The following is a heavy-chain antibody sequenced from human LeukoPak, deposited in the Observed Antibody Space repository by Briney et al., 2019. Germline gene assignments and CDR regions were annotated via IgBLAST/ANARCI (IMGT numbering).Heavy chain of an antibody. V-gene: IGHV4-39*01. J-gene: IGHJ4*02. D-gene: IGHD1-26*01. CDR1: GGSISSSSSY. Sequence: SETLSLTCTVSGGSISSSSSYWGWIRQPPGKGLEWIGSIYYSGSTYYNPSLKSRVTISVDTSKNQFSLKLSSVTAADTAVYYCARVSGSIVYFDYWGQGTLVTVSS. CDR2: IYYSGST. CDR3: ARVSGSIVYFDY.